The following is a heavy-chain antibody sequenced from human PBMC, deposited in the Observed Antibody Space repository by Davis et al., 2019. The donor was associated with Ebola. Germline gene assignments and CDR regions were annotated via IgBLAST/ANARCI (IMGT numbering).Heavy chain of an antibody. CDR2: ISESATYT. D-gene: IGHD1-7*01. CDR3: ARGELGGDY. V-gene: IGHV3-11*06. Sequence: PGGSLRLSCAASGFTFSDFPMTWIRQAPGQGPEWVSSISESATYTTYADSVKGRFTISRDNAKNSLFLQMNSLRDEDTAVYYCARGELGGDYYGQGTLVTVSS. J-gene: IGHJ4*02. CDR1: GFTFSDFP.